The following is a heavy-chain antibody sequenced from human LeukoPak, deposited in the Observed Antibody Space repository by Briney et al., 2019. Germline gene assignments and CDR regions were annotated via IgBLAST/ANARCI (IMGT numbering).Heavy chain of an antibody. Sequence: SETLSLTCAVYGGSFSGYYWSWIRQPPGKGLEWIGEINHSGSTNYNPSLKSRVTISVDTSKNQFSLKLSSVTAADTAVYYCARAGIMITFGGVIARCNWFDPWGQGTLVTVSS. V-gene: IGHV4-34*01. CDR3: ARAGIMITFGGVIARCNWFDP. D-gene: IGHD3-16*02. CDR2: INHSGST. J-gene: IGHJ5*02. CDR1: GGSFSGYY.